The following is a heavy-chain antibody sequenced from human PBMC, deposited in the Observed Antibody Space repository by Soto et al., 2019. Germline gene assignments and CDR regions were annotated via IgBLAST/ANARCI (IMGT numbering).Heavy chain of an antibody. J-gene: IGHJ4*02. V-gene: IGHV1-46*03. D-gene: IGHD6-25*01. Sequence: QVQLVQSGAAVKKPGASVRVSCKASGYTFTSYYIHWVRQAPGQGLEWMAIVNPTGGSTNYAQKFQGRVTVTFDTSTSTVFMELNSLRYDDTAVYYCARHLAAGDSWGQGTLVTVSS. CDR2: VNPTGGST. CDR1: GYTFTSYY. CDR3: ARHLAAGDS.